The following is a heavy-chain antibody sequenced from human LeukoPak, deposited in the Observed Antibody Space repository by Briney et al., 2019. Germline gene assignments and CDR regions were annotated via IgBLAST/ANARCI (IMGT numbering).Heavy chain of an antibody. Sequence: ASVKVSCKASGYTSTDYYIHWVRLAPGQGLEWMGWIKSNSGDTDYAQKFHGRVTMTRDMSTNTVYLELSSLRSDDTAVYYCVRENPHFDYWGQGTLVTVSS. D-gene: IGHD1-14*01. CDR1: GYTSTDYY. J-gene: IGHJ4*02. CDR2: IKSNSGDT. V-gene: IGHV1-2*02. CDR3: VRENPHFDY.